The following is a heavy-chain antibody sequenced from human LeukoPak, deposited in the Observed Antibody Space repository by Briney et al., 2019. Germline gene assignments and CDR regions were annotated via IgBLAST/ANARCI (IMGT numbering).Heavy chain of an antibody. V-gene: IGHV4-39*01. CDR3: ARQSHSIAARTFDY. CDR1: GGSISSSSWY. Sequence: SETLSLTCTVSGGSISSSSWYWGWIRQPPGKGLDWIGGIYYSGTTYYNPSLKSRVTISVDTSKNQFSLNLSSVTAADTAVYYCARQSHSIAARTFDYWGQGTLVTVSS. J-gene: IGHJ4*02. D-gene: IGHD6-6*01. CDR2: IYYSGTT.